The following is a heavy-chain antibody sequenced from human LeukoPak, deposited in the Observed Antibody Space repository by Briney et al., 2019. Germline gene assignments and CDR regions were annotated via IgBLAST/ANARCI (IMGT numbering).Heavy chain of an antibody. J-gene: IGHJ4*02. Sequence: GGSLRLSCAASGFTFSNYWMNWVRQAPGKGLEWVANMKQDGSEKYYVDSVKGRFTISRDNARNSLYLQMNSLRVEDMAVYYCVRDRGVLDFWGQGTLVTVSS. CDR3: VRDRGVLDF. D-gene: IGHD3-10*01. CDR2: MKQDGSEK. CDR1: GFTFSNYW. V-gene: IGHV3-7*05.